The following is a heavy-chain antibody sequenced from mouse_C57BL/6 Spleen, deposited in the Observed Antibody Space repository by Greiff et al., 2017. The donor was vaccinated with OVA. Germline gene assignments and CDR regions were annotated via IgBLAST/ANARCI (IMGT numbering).Heavy chain of an antibody. CDR1: GYTFTSYW. V-gene: IGHV1-50*01. CDR2: IDPSDSYT. CDR3: ARGDGYRGYFDD. J-gene: IGHJ2*01. D-gene: IGHD2-3*01. Sequence: QVQLQQPGAELVKPGASVKLSCKASGYTFTSYWMQWVKQRPGQGLEWIGEIDPSDSYTNYNQKFKGKATLTVDTSSSTAYMQLSSLTSEDSAVYYCARGDGYRGYFDDWGQGTTLTVSS.